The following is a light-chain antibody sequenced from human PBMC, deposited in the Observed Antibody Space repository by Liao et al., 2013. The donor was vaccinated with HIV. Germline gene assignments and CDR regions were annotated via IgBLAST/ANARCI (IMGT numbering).Light chain of an antibody. CDR1: AVPKQY. J-gene: IGLJ1*01. CDR3: QSADSSGTFV. V-gene: IGLV3-25*03. CDR2: KNN. Sequence: SYELTQPPSVSVSPGQTARITCSGDAVPKQYAYWYQQKPGQAPVLVIYKNNERPSGIPERFSGSSSGTTVTLTISGVQAEDEADYYCQSADSSGTFVFGTGTKVTVL.